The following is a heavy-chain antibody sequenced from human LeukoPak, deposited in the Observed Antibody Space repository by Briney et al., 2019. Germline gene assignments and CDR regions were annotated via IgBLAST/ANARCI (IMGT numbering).Heavy chain of an antibody. J-gene: IGHJ4*02. D-gene: IGHD4-17*01. V-gene: IGHV4-39*07. CDR2: IYYSGST. CDR3: ARGFDYGDY. CDR1: GDFITAYY. Sequence: SETLSLTCTVSGDFITAYYWSWIRQPPGKGLEWIGSIYYSGSTYYNPSLKSRVTISVDTSKNQFSLKLSSVTAADTAVHYCARGFDYGDYWGQGTLVTVSS.